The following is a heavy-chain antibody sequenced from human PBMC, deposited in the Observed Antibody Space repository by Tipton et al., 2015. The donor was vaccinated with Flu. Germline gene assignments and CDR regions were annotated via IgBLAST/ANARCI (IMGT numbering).Heavy chain of an antibody. V-gene: IGHV4-39*07. CDR2: IYYTGSA. CDR1: GVSISTTTYY. J-gene: IGHJ5*02. CDR3: AAKGFGQVDDSFDP. Sequence: TLSLTCSVTGVSISTTTYYWAWIRQPPGKGLEYMGLIYYTGSAFYSPSLKSRATISIDTAKNHFSLRLTSVTAADTAMYFCAAKGFGQVDDSFDPWGQGTLVTVPP. D-gene: IGHD3-10*01.